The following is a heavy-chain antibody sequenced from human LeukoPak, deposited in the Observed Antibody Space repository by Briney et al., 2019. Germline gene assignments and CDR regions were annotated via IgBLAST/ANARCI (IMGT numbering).Heavy chain of an antibody. CDR1: GYFITSGYY. CDR2: IYHSGTT. D-gene: IGHD4-17*01. Sequence: KSSETLSLTCTVSGYFITSGYYWGWIRQSPGKGLEWIGSIYHSGTTYFNPSLKRRVTISVDTSKNQFALKLNSVTAADTAVYYCASLTTIYSWFDPWGQGILVTVSS. J-gene: IGHJ5*02. CDR3: ASLTTIYSWFDP. V-gene: IGHV4-38-2*02.